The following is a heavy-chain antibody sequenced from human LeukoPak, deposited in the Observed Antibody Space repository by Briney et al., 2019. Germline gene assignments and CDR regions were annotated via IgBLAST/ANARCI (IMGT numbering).Heavy chain of an antibody. V-gene: IGHV3-30-3*01. CDR2: ISHDGSNT. J-gene: IGHJ4*02. D-gene: IGHD4-23*01. CDR1: GFTFNSYV. Sequence: GGSLRLSCGVSGFTFNSYVMHWVRQAPGKGLEWVALISHDGSNTYYADSVRGRFSISRDNSKNTVYLQVNSLRPDDTAVYYCARDHDYGGNDYWGQGTLVTVSS. CDR3: ARDHDYGGNDY.